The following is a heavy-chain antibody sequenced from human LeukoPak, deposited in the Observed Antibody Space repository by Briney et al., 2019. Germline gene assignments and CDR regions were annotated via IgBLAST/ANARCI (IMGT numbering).Heavy chain of an antibody. D-gene: IGHD4/OR15-4a*01. Sequence: SQTLSLTCAISGDSVSRNSAAWNWIRQSPWRGLEWLGRTYYRSKWYNEYAVSVRSRITISPDTSKNQFSLQLNSVTPEDTAVYYCAGDGANYHYFDSWGQGTLVTVSS. CDR3: AGDGANYHYFDS. J-gene: IGHJ4*02. V-gene: IGHV6-1*01. CDR1: GDSVSRNSAA. CDR2: TYYRSKWYN.